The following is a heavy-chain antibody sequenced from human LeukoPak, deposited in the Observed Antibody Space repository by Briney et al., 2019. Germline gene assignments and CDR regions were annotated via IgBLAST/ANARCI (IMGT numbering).Heavy chain of an antibody. V-gene: IGHV3-73*01. CDR2: IRSKANSYAT. CDR3: TRRGSSWHDY. J-gene: IGHJ4*02. D-gene: IGHD6-13*01. Sequence: VGRIRSKANSYATAYAASVKGRFTISRDDSKNTAYLQMNSLKTEDTAVYYCTRRGSSWHDYWGQGTLVTVSS.